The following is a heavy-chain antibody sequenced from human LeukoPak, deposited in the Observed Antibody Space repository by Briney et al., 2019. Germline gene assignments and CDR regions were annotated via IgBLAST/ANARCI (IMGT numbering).Heavy chain of an antibody. CDR1: GFTFDDYG. D-gene: IGHD6-13*01. V-gene: IGHV3-20*04. J-gene: IGHJ4*02. Sequence: GGSLRLSCAASGFTFDDYGMSWVRQAPGKGPEWVSGINWNGGSTGYADSVKGRFTISRDNAKNSLYLQMNSLRAEDTALYYCARSWAAAGLYYFDYWGQGTLVTVSS. CDR3: ARSWAAAGLYYFDY. CDR2: INWNGGST.